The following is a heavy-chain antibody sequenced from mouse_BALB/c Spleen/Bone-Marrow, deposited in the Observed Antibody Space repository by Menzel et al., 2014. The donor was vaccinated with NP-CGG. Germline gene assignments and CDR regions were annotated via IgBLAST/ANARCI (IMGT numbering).Heavy chain of an antibody. D-gene: IGHD2-4*01. CDR2: INPSSGYT. V-gene: IGHV1-4*01. CDR3: ARSYYDYDRAWFAY. CDR1: GYTFTSYT. Sequence: VQLQESGAELARPGASVKMSCKASGYTFTSYTMHWVKQRPGRGLEWIGYINPSSGYTNYNQKFKDKATLTADKSSSTAYMQLSSLTSEDSVVYYCARSYYDYDRAWFAYWGQGTLVTVSA. J-gene: IGHJ3*01.